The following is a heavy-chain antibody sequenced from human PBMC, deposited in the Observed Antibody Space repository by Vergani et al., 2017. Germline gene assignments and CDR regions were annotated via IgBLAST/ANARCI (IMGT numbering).Heavy chain of an antibody. CDR3: ARSGYSSGWSXFDY. J-gene: IGHJ4*02. CDR2: IDWDDDK. CDR1: GFSLSTSGMR. Sequence: QVTLKESGPALVKPTQTLTLTCTFSGFSLSTSGMRVSWIRQPPGKALEWLARIDWDDDKFYSTSLKTRLTISKDTSKNQVVLTMTNMDPVDTATYYCARSGYSSGWSXFDYWGQGTLVTVSS. D-gene: IGHD6-19*01. V-gene: IGHV2-70*04.